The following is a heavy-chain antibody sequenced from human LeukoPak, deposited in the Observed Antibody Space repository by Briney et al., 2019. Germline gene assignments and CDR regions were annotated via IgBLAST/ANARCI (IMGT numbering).Heavy chain of an antibody. D-gene: IGHD6-13*01. Sequence: GGSLKLSCAASGFTFSSYAMHWVRQAPGKGLEWVAVISYDGSNKYYADYVKGRFTISRDNSKNTLYLQMNSLRAEDTAVYYCARDPAAGTTIFDYWGQGTLVTVSS. CDR3: ARDPAAGTTIFDY. V-gene: IGHV3-30-3*01. CDR2: ISYDGSNK. J-gene: IGHJ4*02. CDR1: GFTFSSYA.